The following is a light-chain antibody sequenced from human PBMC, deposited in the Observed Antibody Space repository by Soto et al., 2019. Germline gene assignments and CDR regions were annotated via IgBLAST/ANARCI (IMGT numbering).Light chain of an antibody. Sequence: DIQMTQSPSTLSASVGDRVTITCRASQSVSHWLGWYQQKPGKAPKALIYDASTLETGVPSRFSGSGSGTDFTLTISSLQPDDFATYYCQQYNSYQYTFGQGTKLEMK. V-gene: IGKV1-5*01. CDR2: DAS. CDR3: QQYNSYQYT. J-gene: IGKJ2*01. CDR1: QSVSHW.